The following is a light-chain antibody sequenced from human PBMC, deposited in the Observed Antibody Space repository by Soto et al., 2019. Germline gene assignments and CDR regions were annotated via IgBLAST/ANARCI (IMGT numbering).Light chain of an antibody. J-gene: IGKJ1*01. CDR3: QQYNNWPRT. CDR2: GAS. V-gene: IGKV3-15*01. CDR1: QSVSSN. Sequence: EIVMTQSPGTLSVSPGERATLSCRASQSVSSNLAWYQQKPGQAPRLLIYGASTRATGIPARFSGSRSGTELTLTISSLQSEDFALYYCQQYNNWPRTFGQGTKVEIK.